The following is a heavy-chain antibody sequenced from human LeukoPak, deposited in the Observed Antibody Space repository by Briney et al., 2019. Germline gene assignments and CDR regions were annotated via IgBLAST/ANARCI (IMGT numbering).Heavy chain of an antibody. CDR3: ARVPGYSSGWYYFDY. D-gene: IGHD6-19*01. Sequence: ASVKVSCKTSGYSFTSYNLHWVRQAPGQRLEWMGIINPSGGNTNYAQKFQGRVTMTRDTSTSTVYMELSSLKSEDTAVYYCARVPGYSSGWYYFDYWGQGTLVTVSS. V-gene: IGHV1-46*01. J-gene: IGHJ4*02. CDR1: GYSFTSYN. CDR2: INPSGGNT.